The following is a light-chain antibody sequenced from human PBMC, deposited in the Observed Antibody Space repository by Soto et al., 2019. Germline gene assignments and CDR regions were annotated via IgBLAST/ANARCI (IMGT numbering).Light chain of an antibody. CDR1: QSISSY. Sequence: DIQMTQSPSSLSASVGDRVTITCRASQSISSYLNWYQQKPGKAPKLLIYAASSLQSGVPSRFSGSGSGTDFTLTISSLQPEDFATYYCQQSYSTLARTFGGGTKVESK. CDR3: QQSYSTLART. CDR2: AAS. V-gene: IGKV1-39*01. J-gene: IGKJ4*01.